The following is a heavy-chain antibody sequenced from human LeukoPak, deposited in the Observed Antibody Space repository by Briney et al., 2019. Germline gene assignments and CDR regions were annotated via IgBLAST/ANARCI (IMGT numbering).Heavy chain of an antibody. D-gene: IGHD1-26*01. V-gene: IGHV3-23*01. CDR2: ISGSGGST. Sequence: GGSLRLSCAASGFTFSSYAMSWVRQAPGKGLEWVSAISGSGGSTYYADSVKGRFTISRDNSKNTLYLQMNSLRAEDTAVYYCARRKWVPAPYYYYYYMDVWGKGTTVTVSS. CDR1: GFTFSSYA. J-gene: IGHJ6*03. CDR3: ARRKWVPAPYYYYYYMDV.